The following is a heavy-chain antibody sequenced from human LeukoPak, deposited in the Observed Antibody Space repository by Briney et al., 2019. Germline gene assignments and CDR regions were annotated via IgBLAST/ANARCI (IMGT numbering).Heavy chain of an antibody. CDR3: ARDRELAAVGSGDWYDS. J-gene: IGHJ5*01. CDR2: IIPIFGTT. Sequence: SVKVSCKASGDTFSNYALTWVRQVPGQGLEWVGGIIPIFGTTNYAQKLQGRVTITADTSSNMAYMELRSLRYEDTAVYYCARDRELAAVGSGDWYDSWGQGTLVTVSS. D-gene: IGHD3-10*01. CDR1: GDTFSNYA. V-gene: IGHV1-69*06.